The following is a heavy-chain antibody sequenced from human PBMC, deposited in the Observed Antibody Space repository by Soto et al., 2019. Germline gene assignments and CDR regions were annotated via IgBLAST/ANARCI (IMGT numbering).Heavy chain of an antibody. J-gene: IGHJ4*02. D-gene: IGHD2-15*01. CDR2: IYYSGST. Sequence: PSETLSLTCTVSGGSISIYYWSWIRQPPGKGLEWIGNIYYSGSTNYNPSLKSRVTISVDTSRHQFSLKLTSVTAADTAVYYCASLYCSGDSCYWDYSGQGTRVTFSS. CDR3: ASLYCSGDSCYWDY. V-gene: IGHV4-59*01. CDR1: GGSISIYY.